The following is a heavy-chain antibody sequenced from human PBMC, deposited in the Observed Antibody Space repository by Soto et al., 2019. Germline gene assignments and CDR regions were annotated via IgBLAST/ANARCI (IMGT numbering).Heavy chain of an antibody. CDR2: IWYDGSNK. D-gene: IGHD3-9*01. CDR1: GFTFSSYG. Sequence: GGSLRLSCAASGFTFSSYGMHWVRQAPGKGLEWVAVIWYDGSNKYYADSVKGRFTISRDNSKNTLYLQMNSLRAEDTAVYYCARGGYFDWLDYFDYWGQGTLVTVSS. CDR3: ARGGYFDWLDYFDY. V-gene: IGHV3-33*01. J-gene: IGHJ4*02.